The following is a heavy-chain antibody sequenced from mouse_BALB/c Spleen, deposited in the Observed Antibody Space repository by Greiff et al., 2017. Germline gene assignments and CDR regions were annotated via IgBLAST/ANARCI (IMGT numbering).Heavy chain of an antibody. CDR2: ISSGGST. CDR1: GFTFSSYA. D-gene: IGHD2-4*01. Sequence: EVMLVESGGGLVKPGGSLKLSCAASGFTFSSYAMSWVRQTPEKRLEWVASISSGGSTYYPDSVKGRFTISRDNAKNTLYLQMSSLRSEDTAMYYCARDGDDYDDYWGQGTTLTVSS. V-gene: IGHV5-6-5*01. J-gene: IGHJ2*01. CDR3: ARDGDDYDDY.